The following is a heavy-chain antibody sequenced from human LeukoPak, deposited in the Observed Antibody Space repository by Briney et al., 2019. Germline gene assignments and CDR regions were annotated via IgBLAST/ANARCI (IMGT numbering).Heavy chain of an antibody. Sequence: EWVANIKQDGSEKYYVDSVKGRFTISRDNAKNSLYLQMNSLRAEDAAVYYCASRLGGVFDYWGQGTLVTVSS. CDR3: ASRLGGVFDY. D-gene: IGHD3-16*01. CDR2: IKQDGSEK. J-gene: IGHJ4*02. V-gene: IGHV3-7*01.